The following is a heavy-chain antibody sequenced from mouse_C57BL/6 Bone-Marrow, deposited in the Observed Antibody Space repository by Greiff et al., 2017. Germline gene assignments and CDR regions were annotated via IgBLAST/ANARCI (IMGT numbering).Heavy chain of an antibody. J-gene: IGHJ2*01. Sequence: VKLMASGAELVKPGASVKMSCKASGYTFTTYPLEWMKQNHGTSLAWIGNFHPYNDDTKYNETFKGKATLTVEKSASSVYLGLSRLTSEDSAVYYCAIGGNYGGYYFDYWGQGTTLTVSS. CDR1: GYTFTTYP. CDR3: AIGGNYGGYYFDY. V-gene: IGHV1-47*01. D-gene: IGHD2-1*01. CDR2: FHPYNDDT.